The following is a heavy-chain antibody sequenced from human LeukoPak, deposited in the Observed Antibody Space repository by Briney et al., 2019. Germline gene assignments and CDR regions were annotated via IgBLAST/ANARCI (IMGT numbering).Heavy chain of an antibody. J-gene: IGHJ3*02. V-gene: IGHV4-61*02. CDR1: GGSISSGSYY. CDR3: ARVPVRDIAARHPIAFDI. CDR2: IYTSGST. Sequence: SETLSLTCTVSGGSISSGSYYWSWIRQPAGKGLEWIGRIYTSGSTNYNPSLKSRVTISVDTSKNQFSLKLSSVTAADTAVYYCARVPVRDIAARHPIAFDIWGQGTMVTVSS. D-gene: IGHD6-6*01.